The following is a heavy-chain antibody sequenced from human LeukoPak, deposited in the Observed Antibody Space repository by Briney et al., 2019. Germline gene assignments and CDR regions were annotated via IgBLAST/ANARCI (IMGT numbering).Heavy chain of an antibody. Sequence: SETLSLTCTVSGGSVSSGSYYWSWIRQPPGKGLEWIGYIYYSGSTNYNPSLKSRVTISVDTSKNQFSLKLSSVTAADTAVYYCARRGSDYYDSSGYYFDSWGQGTLVTVSS. CDR1: GGSVSSGSYY. D-gene: IGHD3-22*01. CDR2: IYYSGST. CDR3: ARRGSDYYDSSGYYFDS. J-gene: IGHJ4*02. V-gene: IGHV4-61*01.